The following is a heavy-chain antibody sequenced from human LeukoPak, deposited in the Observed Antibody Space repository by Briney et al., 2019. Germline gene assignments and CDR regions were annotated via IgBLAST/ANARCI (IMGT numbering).Heavy chain of an antibody. CDR3: ARDISGTYYDSSGYSDY. CDR2: INPNSGGT. CDR1: GYTFSGYY. D-gene: IGHD3-22*01. V-gene: IGHV1-2*02. J-gene: IGHJ4*02. Sequence: GASVKVSCKASGYTFSGYYIHWVRQAPGQGLEWMGWINPNSGGTNYAQKFQGRVTMTRDTSISTAYMELSRLRSDDTAVYYCARDISGTYYDSSGYSDYWGQGTLVTVSS.